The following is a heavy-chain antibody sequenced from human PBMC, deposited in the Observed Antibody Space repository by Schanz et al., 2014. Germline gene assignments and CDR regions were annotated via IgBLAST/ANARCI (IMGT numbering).Heavy chain of an antibody. CDR3: ARVNVYYDSSGYYYYYAMDV. J-gene: IGHJ6*02. V-gene: IGHV3-48*02. D-gene: IGHD3-22*01. CDR1: GFTFSSYS. Sequence: VQLVESGGGVVQPGGSLRLSCAASGFTFSSYSMNWVRQAPGKGLEWVSYITSSSSTRYYADSVKGRFTISRDNAKSSLYLQMNSLRDEDTAVYYCARVNVYYDSSGYYYYYAMDVWGQGTTVAVSS. CDR2: ITSSSSTR.